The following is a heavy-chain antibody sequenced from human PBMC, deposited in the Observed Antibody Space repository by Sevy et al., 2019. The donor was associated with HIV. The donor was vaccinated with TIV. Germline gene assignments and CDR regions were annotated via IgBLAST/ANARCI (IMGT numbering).Heavy chain of an antibody. CDR2: IYYSGST. CDR3: AGDVSLHYYDSSGYYYDPYYYYMDV. Sequence: SETLSLTCTVSGGSVSSGSYYWSWIRQPPGKGLEWIGYIYYSGSTNYNPSLKSRVTISVDTSKNQFSLKLISVTAADTAVYYCAGDVSLHYYDSSGYYYDPYYYYMDVWGKGTTVTVSS. V-gene: IGHV4-61*01. J-gene: IGHJ6*03. CDR1: GGSVSSGSYY. D-gene: IGHD3-22*01.